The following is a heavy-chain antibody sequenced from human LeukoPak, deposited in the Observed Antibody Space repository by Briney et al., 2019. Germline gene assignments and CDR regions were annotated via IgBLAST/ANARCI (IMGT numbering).Heavy chain of an antibody. J-gene: IGHJ4*02. CDR2: ISSSSSYI. CDR3: ASEYSSWSVGGE. CDR1: GFTFSSYS. D-gene: IGHD6-6*01. Sequence: GGSLRLSCAASGFTFSSYSVTWVRQAPGKGLEWVSSISSSSSYIYYADSVKGRFTISRDNAKNSLYLQMNSLRAEDTAVYYCASEYSSWSVGGEWGQGTLVTVSS. V-gene: IGHV3-21*01.